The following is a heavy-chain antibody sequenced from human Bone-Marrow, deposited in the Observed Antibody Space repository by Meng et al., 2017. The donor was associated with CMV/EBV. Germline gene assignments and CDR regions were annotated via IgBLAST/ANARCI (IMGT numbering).Heavy chain of an antibody. CDR2: IIPIFGTA. D-gene: IGHD2-2*01. CDR3: ARGPYCSSTSCHARD. Sequence: SVKVSCKASGYTFTSYYMHWVRQAPGQGLEWMGGIIPIFGTANYAQKFQGRVTITTDESTSTAYMELSSLRSEDTAVYYCARGPYCSSTSCHARDWGHGTLVTVSS. J-gene: IGHJ4*03. CDR1: GYTFTSYY. V-gene: IGHV1-69*05.